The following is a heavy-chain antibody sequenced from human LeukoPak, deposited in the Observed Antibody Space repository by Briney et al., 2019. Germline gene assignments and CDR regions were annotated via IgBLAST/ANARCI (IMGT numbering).Heavy chain of an antibody. CDR3: ASSRDGGAFDI. Sequence: SETLSLTCTVSGYSISSGYYWGWIRQPPGKGLEWIGSIYHSGSTFYNSSLKSRVTISVDTSKNQFSLKLSSVTAADTAVYYCASSRDGGAFDIWGQGTMVTVSS. J-gene: IGHJ3*02. D-gene: IGHD4-23*01. CDR2: IYHSGST. CDR1: GYSISSGYY. V-gene: IGHV4-38-2*02.